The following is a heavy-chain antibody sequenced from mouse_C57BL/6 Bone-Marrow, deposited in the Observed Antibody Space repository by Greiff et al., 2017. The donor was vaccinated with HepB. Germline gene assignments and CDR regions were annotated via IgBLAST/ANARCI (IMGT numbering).Heavy chain of an antibody. J-gene: IGHJ1*03. V-gene: IGHV7-1*01. CDR1: GFTFSDFY. Sequence: EVKVVESGGGLVQSGRSLRLSCATSGFTFSDFYMEWVRQAPGKGLEWIAASRNKANDYTTEYSASVKGRFIVSRDTSQSILYLQMNALRAEDTAIYYCARALHYGSSFDWYFDVWGTGTTVTVSS. CDR3: ARALHYGSSFDWYFDV. D-gene: IGHD1-1*01. CDR2: SRNKANDYTT.